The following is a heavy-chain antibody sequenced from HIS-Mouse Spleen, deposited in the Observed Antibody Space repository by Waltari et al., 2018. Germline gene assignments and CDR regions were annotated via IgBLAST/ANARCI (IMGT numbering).Heavy chain of an antibody. CDR1: GFTFGSSW. CDR2: IKSDGSST. D-gene: IGHD3-16*01. CDR3: ARVAWGRRGNAFDI. J-gene: IGHJ3*02. V-gene: IGHV3-74*01. Sequence: EVQLVESGGGLVQPGGSLRLPCAASGFTFGSSWMPWVRKAPGKGLVWGSRIKSDGSSTSYADSVKGRFTISRDNAKNTLYLQMNSLRAEDTAVYYCARVAWGRRGNAFDIWGQGTMVTVSS.